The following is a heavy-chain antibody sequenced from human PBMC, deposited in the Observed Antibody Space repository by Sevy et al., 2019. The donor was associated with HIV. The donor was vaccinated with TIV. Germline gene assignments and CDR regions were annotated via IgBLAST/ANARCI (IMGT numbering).Heavy chain of an antibody. J-gene: IGHJ1*01. V-gene: IGHV3-11*01. CDR1: GFTFSDYC. Sequence: GGSLRLSCAASGFTFSDYCMSWIRQAPGKGLEWVSYISSSGSTIYYADSVKGRFTISRDNAKNSLYLQMNSLRAEDTAVYYCARDGVYCSSTSCYAEYLQHWGQGTLVTVSS. D-gene: IGHD2-2*01. CDR3: ARDGVYCSSTSCYAEYLQH. CDR2: ISSSGSTI.